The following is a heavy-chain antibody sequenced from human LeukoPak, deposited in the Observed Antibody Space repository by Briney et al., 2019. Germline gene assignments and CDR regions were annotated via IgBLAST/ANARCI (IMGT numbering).Heavy chain of an antibody. CDR2: ISYDGSNK. D-gene: IGHD4-23*01. Sequence: GGSLRLSCAASGFTFGTYAMSWVRQAPGKGLEWVAVISYDGSNKYSADSVKGRFTISRDNSKNTLYLQMNSLRAEDTAVYFCAKEFTVDDYYFDYWGQGTLVTVSS. V-gene: IGHV3-30*18. CDR3: AKEFTVDDYYFDY. J-gene: IGHJ4*02. CDR1: GFTFGTYA.